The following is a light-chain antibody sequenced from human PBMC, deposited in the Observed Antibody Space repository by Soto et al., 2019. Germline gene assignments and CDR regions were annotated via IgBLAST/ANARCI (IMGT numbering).Light chain of an antibody. V-gene: IGKV1-5*01. CDR2: DVS. Sequence: DIQMTQSPSTLSASVGDRVIITCRASQTVERWMAWYQQKPGKAPKLLISDVSTLERGVSSRFSGSGSATEFTLTISGLQPDDFATYYCQQYKDYVYTFGQGTKVESK. CDR1: QTVERW. CDR3: QQYKDYVYT. J-gene: IGKJ2*01.